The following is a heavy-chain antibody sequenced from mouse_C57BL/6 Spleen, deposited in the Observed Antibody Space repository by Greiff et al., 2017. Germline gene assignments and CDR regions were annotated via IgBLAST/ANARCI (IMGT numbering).Heavy chain of an antibody. Sequence: VQLQQSGPELVKPGASVKISCKASGYSFTGYYMNWVKQSPEKSLEWIGEINPSTGGTTYNQKFKAKATLTVDKSSSPAYMQLKSLTSEDSAVYYCARSITTVVARPFAYWGQGTLVTVSA. V-gene: IGHV1-42*01. CDR1: GYSFTGYY. J-gene: IGHJ3*01. CDR2: INPSTGGT. D-gene: IGHD1-1*01. CDR3: ARSITTVVARPFAY.